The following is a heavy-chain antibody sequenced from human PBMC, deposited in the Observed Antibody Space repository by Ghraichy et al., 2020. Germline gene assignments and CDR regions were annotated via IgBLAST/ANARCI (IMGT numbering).Heavy chain of an antibody. J-gene: IGHJ4*02. D-gene: IGHD3-22*01. V-gene: IGHV3-33*01. CDR3: ARSNYYDSSGYLGESDFDY. CDR1: GFTFSSYG. CDR2: IWYDGSNK. Sequence: ALNISCAASGFTFSSYGMHWVRQAPGKGLEWVAVIWYDGSNKYYADSVKGRFTISRDNSKNTLYLQMNSLRAEDTAVYYCARSNYYDSSGYLGESDFDYWGQGTLVTVSS.